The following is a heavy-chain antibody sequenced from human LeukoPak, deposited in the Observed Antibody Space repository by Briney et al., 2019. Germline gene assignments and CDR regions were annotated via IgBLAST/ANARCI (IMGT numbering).Heavy chain of an antibody. D-gene: IGHD3-22*01. J-gene: IGHJ3*02. Sequence: SQTLSLTCTVSGGSISSGGYYWSWIRQHPGKGLEWIGYIYYSGSTYYNPSLKRRVTISVDTSKNQFSLKLSSVTAADTAVYYCARETHYYDSSGYYYRRSDAFDIWGQGTMVTVSS. CDR3: ARETHYYDSSGYYYRRSDAFDI. CDR1: GGSISSGGYY. V-gene: IGHV4-31*03. CDR2: IYYSGST.